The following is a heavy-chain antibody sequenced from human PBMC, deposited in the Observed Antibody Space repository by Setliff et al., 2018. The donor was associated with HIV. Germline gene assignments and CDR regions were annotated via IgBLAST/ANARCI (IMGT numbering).Heavy chain of an antibody. CDR3: ARLESGVFDI. D-gene: IGHD2-8*01. Sequence: SETLSLTCAVSGYSISSGYYWAWIRQPPGKGLEWIGHIYHTGRTYSNPSLKRRVTISVDTSKNQFSLKLTSVTAADTAVYYCARLESGVFDIWGQGTMVTV. CDR2: IYHTGRT. CDR1: GYSISSGYY. V-gene: IGHV4-38-2*01. J-gene: IGHJ3*02.